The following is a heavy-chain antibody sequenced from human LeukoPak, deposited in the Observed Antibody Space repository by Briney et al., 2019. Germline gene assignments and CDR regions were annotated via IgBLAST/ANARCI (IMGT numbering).Heavy chain of an antibody. CDR3: ARELFYYDSSGI. D-gene: IGHD3-22*01. CDR2: ISSSGTTI. Sequence: PGGSLRLSCAASRFTFSSYEMNWVRQAPGKGLEWVSYISSSGTTIYYADSVKGRFTISRDNAKNSPYLQMNSLRAEDTAIYYCARELFYYDSSGIWGQGTLVTVSS. CDR1: RFTFSSYE. V-gene: IGHV3-48*03. J-gene: IGHJ4*02.